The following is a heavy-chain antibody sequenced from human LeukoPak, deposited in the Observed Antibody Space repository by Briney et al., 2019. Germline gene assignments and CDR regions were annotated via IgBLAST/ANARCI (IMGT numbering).Heavy chain of an antibody. D-gene: IGHD1-26*01. V-gene: IGHV4-34*01. J-gene: IGHJ4*02. CDR1: GGSFSDNF. Sequence: PSETLSLTCAVYGGSFSDNFWSWIRQPPGKGLEWIGEINHSGSTNYNPSLKTRLTISVDTSKNQFSLKLSSVTAADTAAYYCARAASSVDYSGSYSPFDYWGQGTLVTVSS. CDR2: INHSGST. CDR3: ARAASSVDYSGSYSPFDY.